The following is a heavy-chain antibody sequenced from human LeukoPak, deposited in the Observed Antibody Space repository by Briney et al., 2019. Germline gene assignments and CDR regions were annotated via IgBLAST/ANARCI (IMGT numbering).Heavy chain of an antibody. J-gene: IGHJ1*01. CDR2: INTDGSST. V-gene: IGHV3-74*01. CDR3: ASKGPISEGYSYGYRAEYFQH. D-gene: IGHD5-18*01. CDR1: GFTFSSYW. Sequence: GGSLRLSCAASGFTFSSYWMHWVRQAPGKGLVWVSRINTDGSSTSYADSVKGRFTISRDNAKNTLYLQMNSLRAEDTAVYYCASKGPISEGYSYGYRAEYFQHWGQGTLVTVSS.